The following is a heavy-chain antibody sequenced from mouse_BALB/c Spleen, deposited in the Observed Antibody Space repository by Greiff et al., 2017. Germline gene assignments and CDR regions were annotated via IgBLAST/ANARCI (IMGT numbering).Heavy chain of an antibody. J-gene: IGHJ3*01. V-gene: IGHV3-2*02. CDR3: ARSEDGYSWFAY. D-gene: IGHD2-3*01. CDR1: GYSITSDCA. Sequence: EVQLQQSGPGLVKPSQSLSLTCTVTGYSITSDCAWNWIRKFPGNKLEWMGYISYSGSTSYNPSLKSRSSITRDTSKNQFFLQLNSVTTEDTATYYCARSEDGYSWFAYWGQGTLVTVSA. CDR2: ISYSGST.